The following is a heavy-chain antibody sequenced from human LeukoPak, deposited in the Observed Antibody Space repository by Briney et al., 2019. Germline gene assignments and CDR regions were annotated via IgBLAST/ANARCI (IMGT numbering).Heavy chain of an antibody. D-gene: IGHD6-13*01. Sequence: GGSLRLSCAASGFTFSAYWMHGVRQAPGKGLVCVSRINSDGISTSYADSVKGRFTISRDNAKNTLYLQMNSLRAEDTAVYYCARTLYSSSWFDPWGQGTLVTVSS. CDR2: INSDGIST. J-gene: IGHJ5*02. CDR3: ARTLYSSSWFDP. V-gene: IGHV3-74*01. CDR1: GFTFSAYW.